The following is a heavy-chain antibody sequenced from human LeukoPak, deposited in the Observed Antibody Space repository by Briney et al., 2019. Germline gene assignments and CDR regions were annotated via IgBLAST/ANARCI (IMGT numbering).Heavy chain of an antibody. CDR2: IYPGDSDT. D-gene: IGHD6-19*01. V-gene: IGHV5-51*01. J-gene: IGHJ4*02. CDR3: ASAYSSGWYGERGFGY. Sequence: GESLKISCKGSGYSFTSYWIGWVRQMPGKGLEWMGIIYPGDSDTRYSPSFQGQVTISADKSISTAYLQWSSLKASDTAMYYCASAYSSGWYGERGFGYWGQGTLVTVSS. CDR1: GYSFTSYW.